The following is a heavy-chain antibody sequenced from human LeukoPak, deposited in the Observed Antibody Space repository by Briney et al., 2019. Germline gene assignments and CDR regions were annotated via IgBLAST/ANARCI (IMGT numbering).Heavy chain of an antibody. J-gene: IGHJ4*02. D-gene: IGHD2-15*01. Sequence: GGSLRLSCAASGFTFSSYSMNWGRQAPGKGLEWVSSISSSSTYIYYADSVKGRFTISRDNAKNSLYLQMNSLRAEDTAVYYCSRDSCSGGSCYPDYWGQGTLVTVSS. CDR1: GFTFSSYS. V-gene: IGHV3-21*01. CDR2: ISSSSTYI. CDR3: SRDSCSGGSCYPDY.